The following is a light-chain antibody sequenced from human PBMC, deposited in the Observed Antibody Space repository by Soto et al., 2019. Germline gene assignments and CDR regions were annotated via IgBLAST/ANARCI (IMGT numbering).Light chain of an antibody. V-gene: IGKV3-15*01. Sequence: EIVMTQSPATLSVVPGERATLSCRASQSVRTNLVWYQHKPGQAPRLLIHDASTRATGVPANFSGSGSGTDFTLTIRSLQSEDSAVYYCQQFNKWPWTFGQGTKVEIK. CDR3: QQFNKWPWT. CDR1: QSVRTN. CDR2: DAS. J-gene: IGKJ1*01.